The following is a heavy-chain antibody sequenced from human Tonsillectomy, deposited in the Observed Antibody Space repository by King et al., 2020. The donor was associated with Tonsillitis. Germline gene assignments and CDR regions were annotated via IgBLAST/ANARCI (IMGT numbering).Heavy chain of an antibody. V-gene: IGHV1-2*02. D-gene: IGHD3-3*01. CDR3: ARDSVNFWSGSLTAPDC. CDR1: GYTFTDYY. Sequence: VQLVESGAEVKKPGASVKVSCKTSGYTFTDYYIYWVRQAPGQGLEWMGWLNPNSGGTNYAQKFQGRVTMTRDTAISTAYMELGRLRSDDKAVYYCARDSVNFWSGSLTAPDCWGQGTLVTVSS. CDR2: LNPNSGGT. J-gene: IGHJ4*02.